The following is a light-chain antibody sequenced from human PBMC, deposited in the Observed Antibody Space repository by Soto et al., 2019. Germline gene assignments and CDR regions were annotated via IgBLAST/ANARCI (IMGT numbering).Light chain of an antibody. V-gene: IGKV1-39*01. CDR2: GAS. CDR3: QQSYTAPYT. CDR1: RRISNY. Sequence: DIQMTQSPSSLSASVGDAVSLTCRASRRISNYLNWYQQKPGRAPKLLISGASSLQRGVPSRFSGSGSGTTFTLTISSLQPDDFPIYFCQQSYTAPYTFGPGTKVEIK. J-gene: IGKJ3*01.